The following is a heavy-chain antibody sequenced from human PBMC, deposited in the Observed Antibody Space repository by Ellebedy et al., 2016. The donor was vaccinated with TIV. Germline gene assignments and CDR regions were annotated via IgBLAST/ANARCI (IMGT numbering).Heavy chain of an antibody. CDR2: ISSSSSYT. Sequence: GGSLRLXCAASGFTFSDYYMSWIRQAPGKGLEWVSYISSSSSYTNYADSVKGRFTISRDNAKNSLYLQMNSLRAEDTAVYYCARDMEMAPNGGFDYWGQGTLVTVSS. CDR3: ARDMEMAPNGGFDY. V-gene: IGHV3-11*05. CDR1: GFTFSDYY. D-gene: IGHD5-24*01. J-gene: IGHJ4*02.